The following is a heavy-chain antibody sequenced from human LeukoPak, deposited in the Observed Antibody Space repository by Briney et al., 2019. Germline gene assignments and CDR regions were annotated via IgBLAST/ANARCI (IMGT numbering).Heavy chain of an antibody. CDR2: IYYSGST. CDR1: GGSISSYY. Sequence: SETLSLTCTVSGGSISSYYWSWIRQPPGKGLEWIGYIYYSGSTTYNPSLKSRVTISVDTSKNQFSLKLSSVTAADTAVYYCARTNAGYFDYWGQGTLVTVSS. V-gene: IGHV4-59*08. J-gene: IGHJ4*02. CDR3: ARTNAGYFDY.